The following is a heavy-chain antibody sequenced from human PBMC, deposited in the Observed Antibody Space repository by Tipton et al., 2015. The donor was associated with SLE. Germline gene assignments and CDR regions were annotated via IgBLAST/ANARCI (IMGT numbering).Heavy chain of an antibody. J-gene: IGHJ4*02. CDR1: GFTFRSYE. CDR2: ISNGGGVI. Sequence: SLRLSCVASGFTFRSYEMHWVRQAPGKGLEWISYISNGGGVINYVDSVKGRFTISRDNAKNSLYLHMNSLRVEDTAVYYCARDLGGRYGYWGQGTLVTVSS. CDR3: ARDLGGRYGY. V-gene: IGHV3-48*03. D-gene: IGHD1-26*01.